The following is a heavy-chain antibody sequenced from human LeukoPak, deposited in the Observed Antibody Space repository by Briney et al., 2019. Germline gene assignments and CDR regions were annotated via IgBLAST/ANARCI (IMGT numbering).Heavy chain of an antibody. Sequence: GGSLRLSCAASGFTFGNIWMSWVRQAPGKGLEWVAHIRSRSITISYADSVKGRFTISRDNAKNSLYLQMNSLRDEDTAVYYCARDTAFAFDIWGQGTMVTVSS. CDR3: ARDTAFAFDI. CDR2: IRSRSITI. CDR1: GFTFGNIW. D-gene: IGHD2-21*02. V-gene: IGHV3-48*02. J-gene: IGHJ3*02.